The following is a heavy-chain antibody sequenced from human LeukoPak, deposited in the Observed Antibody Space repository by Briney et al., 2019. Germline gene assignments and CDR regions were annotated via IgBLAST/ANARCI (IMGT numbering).Heavy chain of an antibody. V-gene: IGHV3-7*01. CDR1: GFTFSSYW. CDR3: ARDYHYGGNSGVYWFDP. J-gene: IGHJ5*02. CDR2: IKQDGSEK. Sequence: QAGGSLRLSCAASGFTFSSYWMSWVRQAPGKGLVWVANIKQDGSEKYYVDSVKGRFTISRDNAKNSLYLQMNSLRAEDTAVYYCARDYHYGGNSGVYWFDPWGQGTLVTVSS. D-gene: IGHD4-23*01.